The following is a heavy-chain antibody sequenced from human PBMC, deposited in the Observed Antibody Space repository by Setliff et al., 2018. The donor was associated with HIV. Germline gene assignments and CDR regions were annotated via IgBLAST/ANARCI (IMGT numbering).Heavy chain of an antibody. D-gene: IGHD6-25*01. CDR1: GFTLSSYS. CDR2: ISWNSGSI. CDR3: VRDTTSGWMLTN. Sequence: GGSLRLSCEASGFTLSSYSMNWVRQAPGKGLEWVSGISWNSGSIGHADSVKGRFTISRDNAKNSLYLQMNSLRAEDTALYYCVRDTTSGWMLTNWGQGTLVTVSS. J-gene: IGHJ4*02. V-gene: IGHV3-20*04.